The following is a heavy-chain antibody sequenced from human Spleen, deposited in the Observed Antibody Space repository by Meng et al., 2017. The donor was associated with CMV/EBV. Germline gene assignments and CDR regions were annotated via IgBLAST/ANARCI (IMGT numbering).Heavy chain of an antibody. Sequence: SETLSLTCTVSGDSIASRSYYWGWIRQPPGKGLEWITNVYYSGSTYCNPSLKSRVTMSVDTSKNQFSLKLSSVTAADTAVYYCARDQAYGGPLYYYYYGMDVWGQGTTVTVSS. D-gene: IGHD4-23*01. CDR3: ARDQAYGGPLYYYYYGMDV. CDR2: VYYSGST. V-gene: IGHV4-39*07. J-gene: IGHJ6*02. CDR1: GDSIASRSYY.